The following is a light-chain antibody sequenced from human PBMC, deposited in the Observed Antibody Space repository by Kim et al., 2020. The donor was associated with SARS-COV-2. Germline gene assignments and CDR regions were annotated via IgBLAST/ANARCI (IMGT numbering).Light chain of an antibody. CDR2: YDS. CDR1: NIGSKS. V-gene: IGLV3-21*04. Sequence: SYELTQPPSVSVAPGKTARITCGGNNIGSKSVHGYQQKPGQAPVLVIYYDSDRPSGIPERFSGSNSGNTATLTISRVEAGDEADYYCQVWDTKMVFG. J-gene: IGLJ2*01. CDR3: QVWDTKMV.